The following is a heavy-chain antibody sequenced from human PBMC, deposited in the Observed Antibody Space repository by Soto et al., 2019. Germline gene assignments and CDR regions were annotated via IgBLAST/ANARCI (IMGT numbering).Heavy chain of an antibody. V-gene: IGHV1-3*01. D-gene: IGHD6-19*01. CDR2: INAGNGNT. CDR3: AREAGGIAVAGTNY. CDR1: GYTFTSYA. Sequence: GASVKVSCQASGYTFTSYAMHWVRQAPGQRLEWMGWINAGNGNTKYSQKFQGRVTITRDTSASTAYMELSSLRSEDTAVYYCAREAGGIAVAGTNYWGQGTLVTVSS. J-gene: IGHJ4*02.